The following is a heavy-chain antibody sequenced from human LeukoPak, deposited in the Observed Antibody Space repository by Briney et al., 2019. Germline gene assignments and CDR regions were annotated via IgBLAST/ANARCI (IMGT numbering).Heavy chain of an antibody. CDR3: ARDLSPVVRASPMGY. V-gene: IGHV3-74*01. D-gene: IGHD3-10*01. Sequence: GRSLRLSCAASGFTFSSYWMHWVRRAPGKGLVCVSHINSDGSSTSYADSVTGRFTISRDNAKNTLYLQMNSLRAEDTAVYYCARDLSPVVRASPMGYWGQGTPVTVSS. J-gene: IGHJ4*02. CDR1: GFTFSSYW. CDR2: INSDGSST.